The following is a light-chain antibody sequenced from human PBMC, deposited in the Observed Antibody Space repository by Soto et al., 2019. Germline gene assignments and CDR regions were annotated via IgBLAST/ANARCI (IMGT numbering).Light chain of an antibody. Sequence: EIVLTQSPGTLSLSPGERATLSCRASQSVSSSYLAWYHQKPGQAPRLLIYGASSRATGIPDRFSGSGSGTDFTLTISGVEPEDYAVYYCEQYDSSQLTFGQGTKVELK. CDR3: EQYDSSQLT. V-gene: IGKV3-20*01. J-gene: IGKJ1*01. CDR1: QSVSSSY. CDR2: GAS.